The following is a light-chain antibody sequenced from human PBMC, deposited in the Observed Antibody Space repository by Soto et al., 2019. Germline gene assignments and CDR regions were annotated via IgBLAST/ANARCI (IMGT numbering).Light chain of an antibody. V-gene: IGKV3-15*01. Sequence: VMTQSAATLSVSPGERATLSCRASQSVSSKLAWYQQKPGQAPRLLIYGASTRATGIPARFSGSGSGTEFTLTISSLQSEDFAVYYCQQHNNWPPITFGQGTRLEIK. CDR2: GAS. CDR1: QSVSSK. CDR3: QQHNNWPPIT. J-gene: IGKJ5*01.